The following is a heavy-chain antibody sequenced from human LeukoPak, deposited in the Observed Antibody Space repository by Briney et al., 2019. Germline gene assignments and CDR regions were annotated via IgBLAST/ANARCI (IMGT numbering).Heavy chain of an antibody. D-gene: IGHD2-2*01. J-gene: IGHJ3*01. CDR2: IYTSGST. CDR1: GGSISSYY. Sequence: SETLSLTCTVSGGSISSYYWSWIRQPAGKGLEWIGRIYTSGSTNYNPSLKSRVTMSVDTSKNQFSLKLSSVTAADTAVYYCARRYCSTCPTGHAFDLWGQGTMVTVSS. V-gene: IGHV4-4*07. CDR3: ARRYCSTCPTGHAFDL.